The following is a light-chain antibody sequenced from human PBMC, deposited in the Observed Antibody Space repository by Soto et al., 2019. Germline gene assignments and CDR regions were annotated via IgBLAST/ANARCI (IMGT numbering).Light chain of an antibody. V-gene: IGKV4-1*01. CDR2: WAS. J-gene: IGKJ1*01. CDR3: QQYFRPWT. Sequence: DIVMTQSPDSLAVSLGERATINCKSSQSVLYSSNNKNYLAWYQQKPGQPPKLLIYWASTRESGFPDRFSGSGSGTDFTLTISSLQAEDVAVYYCQQYFRPWTFGQGTKVEIK. CDR1: QSVLYSSNNKNY.